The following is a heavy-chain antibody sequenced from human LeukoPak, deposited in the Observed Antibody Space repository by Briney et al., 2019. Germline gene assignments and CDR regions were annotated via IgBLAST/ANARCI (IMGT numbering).Heavy chain of an antibody. Sequence: SETLSLTCTVSGGSLSNYYWHWLRQSPGTGLEWIGYIYHSGSTNYNPSLKSRVTISVDTSKNQFSLKLNSVTAADTAMYYCARGNPGRCYPYYYGMDVWGHGTTVTVSS. D-gene: IGHD1-14*01. CDR2: IYHSGST. CDR3: ARGNPGRCYPYYYGMDV. V-gene: IGHV4-59*01. J-gene: IGHJ6*02. CDR1: GGSLSNYY.